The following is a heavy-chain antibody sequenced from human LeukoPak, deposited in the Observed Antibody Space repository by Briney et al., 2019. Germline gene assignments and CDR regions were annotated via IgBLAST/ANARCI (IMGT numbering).Heavy chain of an antibody. CDR1: GFTFSTYW. D-gene: IGHD3-10*01. CDR3: ARDLYGSGRYQRDY. CDR2: ISSSSVNI. J-gene: IGHJ4*02. Sequence: GGSLRLSCAASGFTFSTYWMGWVRQAPGKGLEWVSSISSSSVNIYYADSVKGRFTISRDNARNSLYLQMNGLRAEDTAVYYCARDLYGSGRYQRDYWGQGTLVTVSS. V-gene: IGHV3-21*01.